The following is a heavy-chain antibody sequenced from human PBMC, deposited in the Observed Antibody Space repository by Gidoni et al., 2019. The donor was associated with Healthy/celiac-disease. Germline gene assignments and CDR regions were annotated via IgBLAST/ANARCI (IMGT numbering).Heavy chain of an antibody. CDR1: GFSLSNARMG. J-gene: IGHJ3*02. D-gene: IGHD5-18*01. V-gene: IGHV2-26*01. Sequence: QATLTESGPVLVKPTETPTLTCTVSGFSLSNARMGVSWIRQPPGKALEWLAHIFSNDEKSYSTSLKSRLTISKDTSKSQVVLTMTNMDPVDTATYYCARIPDEYSYGYVAFDIWGKGTMVTVSS. CDR3: ARIPDEYSYGYVAFDI. CDR2: IFSNDEK.